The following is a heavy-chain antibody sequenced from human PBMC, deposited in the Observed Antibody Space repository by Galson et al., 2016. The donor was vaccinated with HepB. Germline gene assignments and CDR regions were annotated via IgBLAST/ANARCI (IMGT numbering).Heavy chain of an antibody. Sequence: SLRLSCAASGFTFDDYGMRWVRQAPGKGLEWVSGINWNGGSTGYADSVKGRFTISRDNAKNSLYLQMNSLRAEDTALYHCARRHCSGGSCYDDAFDIWGQGTMVTVSS. CDR1: GFTFDDYG. CDR2: INWNGGST. V-gene: IGHV3-20*01. J-gene: IGHJ3*02. CDR3: ARRHCSGGSCYDDAFDI. D-gene: IGHD2-15*01.